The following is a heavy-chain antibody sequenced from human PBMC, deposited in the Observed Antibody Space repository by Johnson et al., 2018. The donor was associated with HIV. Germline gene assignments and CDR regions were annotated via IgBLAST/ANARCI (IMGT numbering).Heavy chain of an antibody. Sequence: MQLVESGGGVVQPGRSLRLSCAASGFTFSSYAMSWVRQAPGKGLEWVSAISGSGGSTYYADSVKGRFTISRDNSKNTLYLQMNSLRAEDTAVYYCARVGGLYYYDSSGYRDDAFDIWGQGTMVTVSS. CDR1: GFTFSSYA. J-gene: IGHJ3*02. CDR3: ARVGGLYYYDSSGYRDDAFDI. D-gene: IGHD3-22*01. CDR2: ISGSGGST. V-gene: IGHV3-23*04.